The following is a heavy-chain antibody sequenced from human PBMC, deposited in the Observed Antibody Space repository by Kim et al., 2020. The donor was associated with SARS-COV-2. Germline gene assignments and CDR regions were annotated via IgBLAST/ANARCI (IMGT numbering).Heavy chain of an antibody. J-gene: IGHJ6*01. CDR3: AKDLSAGVVTPRYYYYG. CDR1: GFTFSSYG. D-gene: IGHD3-3*01. CDR2: ISYDGSNK. V-gene: IGHV3-30*18. Sequence: GGSLRLSCAASGFTFSSYGMHWVRQAPGKGLEWVAVISYDGSNKYYADSVKGRFTISRDNSKNTLYLQMNSLRAEDTAVYYCAKDLSAGVVTPRYYYYG.